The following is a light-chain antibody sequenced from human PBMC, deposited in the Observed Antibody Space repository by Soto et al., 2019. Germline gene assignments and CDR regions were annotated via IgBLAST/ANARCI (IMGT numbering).Light chain of an antibody. CDR1: SSDVGGYNY. CDR3: SSYTSSSTR. J-gene: IGLJ1*01. Sequence: QSVLTQPASVSGSPGQSITISCTGTSSDVGGYNYVSWYQQHPGKAPKLMIYDVSNRPSGVSNRFSGSKSGNTASLTISGLQAEDEADYYCSSYTSSSTRFGTETKATVL. V-gene: IGLV2-14*01. CDR2: DVS.